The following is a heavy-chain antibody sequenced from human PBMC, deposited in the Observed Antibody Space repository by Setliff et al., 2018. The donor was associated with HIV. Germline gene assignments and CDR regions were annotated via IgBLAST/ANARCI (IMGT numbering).Heavy chain of an antibody. D-gene: IGHD3-3*01. CDR1: GYSLTSYS. CDR3: TRDHTPPPNYDFWSGQIDLRNIFYYMDV. J-gene: IGHJ6*03. V-gene: IGHV7-4-1*01. CDR2: INPNTGNP. Sequence: ASVKVSCKASGYSLTSYSINWVRQAPGQGLEWMGYINPNTGNPTYAQGFTGRFVFSVDTPVSTAYLQIFSLKAEGTAVYYCTRDHTPPPNYDFWSGQIDLRNIFYYMDVWGTGTPVTVS.